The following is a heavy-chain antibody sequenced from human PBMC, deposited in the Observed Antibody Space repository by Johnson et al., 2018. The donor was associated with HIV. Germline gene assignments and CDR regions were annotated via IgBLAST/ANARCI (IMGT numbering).Heavy chain of an antibody. CDR3: AKDMGGVGVMLDNAFDI. CDR2: ISWNRGSI. V-gene: IGHV3-9*01. Sequence: VLLVESGGGLVQPGRSLRLSCVASGFTFDDYAMHWVRQVSGKGLEWVSGISWNRGSIGYADSVKGRFTISRDNANNSLYLQMNSLRAEDTALYYCAKDMGGVGVMLDNAFDIWGQGTMVTVSS. J-gene: IGHJ3*02. CDR1: GFTFDDYA. D-gene: IGHD3-16*01.